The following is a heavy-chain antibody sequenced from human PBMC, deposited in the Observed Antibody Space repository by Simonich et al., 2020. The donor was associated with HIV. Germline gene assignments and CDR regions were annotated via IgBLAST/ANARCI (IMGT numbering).Heavy chain of an antibody. CDR3: AAVKYYYDSSGFSYDGVDV. CDR2: GNPEDCET. CDR1: GYTLSELS. J-gene: IGHJ3*01. V-gene: IGHV1-24*01. Sequence: QVQLVQSGAEVKKPGASVKVSCKVSGYTLSELSMHWGRQAPGKGVEGEGGGNPEDCETIHAQKCQGRSTMTEDSSTDTAHMELSSLTSEDTAVYFCAAVKYYYDSSGFSYDGVDVWGQGTMVTVSS. D-gene: IGHD3-22*01.